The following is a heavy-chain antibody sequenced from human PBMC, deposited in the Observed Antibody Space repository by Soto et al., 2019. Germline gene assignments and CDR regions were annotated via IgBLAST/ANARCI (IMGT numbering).Heavy chain of an antibody. CDR1: GFTFSSYA. CDR2: ISGNGGST. J-gene: IGHJ6*02. V-gene: IGHV3-23*01. CDR3: AKPVRVYYYYYVMDV. Sequence: EVQLLESGGGLVQPGGSLRLSCAASGFTFSSYAMSWVRQAPGKGLEWVSGISGNGGSTYYAGSEKGRFTISRDSSKNTLFLPMNSLRADDTAVYYCAKPVRVYYYYYVMDVWGQGTMVTVSS.